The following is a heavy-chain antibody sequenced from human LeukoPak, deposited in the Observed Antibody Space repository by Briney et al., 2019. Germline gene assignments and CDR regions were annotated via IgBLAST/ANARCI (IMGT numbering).Heavy chain of an antibody. J-gene: IGHJ5*02. D-gene: IGHD3-10*01. V-gene: IGHV3-66*01. CDR3: ARDYYGSGSYGKTFDP. CDR2: IYAGGST. Sequence: GGPLRLSCAASGFTVSNNYMSWVRQAPGKGLEWVSVIYAGGSTYYADSVKGRFIISRDNSKNALYLQMNSLRAEDTAVYYCARDYYGSGSYGKTFDPWGQGTLVTVSS. CDR1: GFTVSNNY.